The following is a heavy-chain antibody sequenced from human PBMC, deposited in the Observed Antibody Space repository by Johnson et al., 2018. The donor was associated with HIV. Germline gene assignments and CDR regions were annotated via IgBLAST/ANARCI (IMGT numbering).Heavy chain of an antibody. CDR3: AKSPGKDNGGNSGGSDF. V-gene: IGHV3-33*03. J-gene: IGHJ3*01. CDR2: IWYDGSNE. Sequence: QVQLVESGGGVVQPGRSLRLSCVASGFTFSSYAMHWVRQAPGKGLEWVAVIWYDGSNETYPESVKGRFNISRDNSKNTLYLQMNSLRVEDTATYYCAKSPGKDNGGNSGGSDFWGQGTRVTVSS. D-gene: IGHD4-23*01. CDR1: GFTFSSYA.